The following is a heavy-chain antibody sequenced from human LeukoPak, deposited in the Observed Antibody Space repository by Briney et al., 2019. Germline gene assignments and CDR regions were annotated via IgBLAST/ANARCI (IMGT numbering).Heavy chain of an antibody. CDR2: INCDGSRT. V-gene: IGHV3-74*01. Sequence: GGSLRLSCAASGFTLSSYWMHWVRQAPGKGLVWVSRINCDGSRTYYADSVKGRFTISRDNAKNTLYLQMNSLRAEDTAVYYCARDFGPYGMDVWGQGTTVTVSS. CDR3: ARDFGPYGMDV. D-gene: IGHD3-16*01. J-gene: IGHJ6*02. CDR1: GFTLSSYW.